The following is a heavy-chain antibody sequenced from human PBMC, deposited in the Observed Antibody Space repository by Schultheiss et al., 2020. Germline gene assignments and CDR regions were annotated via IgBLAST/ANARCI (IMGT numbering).Heavy chain of an antibody. Sequence: GGSLRLSCAASGFSFSDYNMNWVRQAPGKGLEYVSAISSNGGSTYYADSVKGRFTISRDNSKNTLYLQMNSLRAEDTAVYYCAKYGRYYDSSGYQTNWGQGTLVTVSS. D-gene: IGHD3-22*01. CDR1: GFSFSDYN. CDR3: AKYGRYYDSSGYQTN. J-gene: IGHJ4*02. CDR2: ISSNGGST. V-gene: IGHV3-23*01.